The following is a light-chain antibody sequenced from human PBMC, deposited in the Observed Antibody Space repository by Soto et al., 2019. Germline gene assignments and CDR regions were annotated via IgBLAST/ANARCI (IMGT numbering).Light chain of an antibody. Sequence: QSVLTQPPSVYAAPGQKVTISCSGSSSNIGNNYVSWYQQLPGTAPKLLIYENNKRPSGIPDRFSGSKSGTSATLGITGLQTGDEADYYCGTWDSSLSAGRVFGGGTKLTVL. V-gene: IGLV1-51*02. J-gene: IGLJ2*01. CDR1: SSNIGNNY. CDR2: ENN. CDR3: GTWDSSLSAGRV.